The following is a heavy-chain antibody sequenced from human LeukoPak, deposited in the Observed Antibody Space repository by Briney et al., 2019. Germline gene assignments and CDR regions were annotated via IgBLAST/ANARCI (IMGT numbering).Heavy chain of an antibody. V-gene: IGHV4-30-4*08. Sequence: SETLSLTXTVSGGSISSGDYYWSWIRQPPGKGLEWIGYIYYSGSTYYNPSLKSRVTISVDTSKNQFSLKLSSVTAADTAVYYCARVARYCSSTSCYPFWFDPWGQGTLVTVSS. CDR3: ARVARYCSSTSCYPFWFDP. CDR2: IYYSGST. J-gene: IGHJ5*02. D-gene: IGHD2-2*01. CDR1: GGSISSGDYY.